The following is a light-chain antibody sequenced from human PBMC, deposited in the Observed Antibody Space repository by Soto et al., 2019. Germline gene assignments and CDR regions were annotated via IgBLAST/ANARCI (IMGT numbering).Light chain of an antibody. CDR3: AAWDDSLNGFYA. CDR1: RSNIGSNT. CDR2: SNN. J-gene: IGLJ1*01. V-gene: IGLV1-44*01. Sequence: QSVLTLPPSVSAAPGQRVTISCSGTRSNIGSNTVNWYQQPPGTAPKLLIYSNNQRPSGVPDRFSGSKSGTSASLAISGLQSEDEADYYCAAWDDSLNGFYAFGTGTKVTV.